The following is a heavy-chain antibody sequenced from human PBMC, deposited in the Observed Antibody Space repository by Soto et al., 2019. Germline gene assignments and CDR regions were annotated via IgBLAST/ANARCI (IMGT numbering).Heavy chain of an antibody. Sequence: ASVKVSCKASGYTFTGYYMHWVRQAPGQGLEWMGWINPDSGGTNYAQKFQGRVTMTRDTSISTAYMELSRLRSDDTAVYYCARDVNCSGGSCYFDAFDIWGQGTMVTVSS. V-gene: IGHV1-2*02. D-gene: IGHD2-15*01. CDR3: ARDVNCSGGSCYFDAFDI. CDR1: GYTFTGYY. J-gene: IGHJ3*02. CDR2: INPDSGGT.